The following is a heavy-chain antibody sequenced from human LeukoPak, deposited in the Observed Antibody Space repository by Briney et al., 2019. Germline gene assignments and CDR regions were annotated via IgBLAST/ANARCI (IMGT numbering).Heavy chain of an antibody. D-gene: IGHD3-10*01. CDR2: INPNSGGT. Sequence: ASVKVSCKASGYTFTGYYMHWVRQAPGQGLEWMGWINPNSGGTNYAQKFQGRVTMTRDTSISTAYMELTRLRSDDTAVYYCAPGGSYYGSGSYYALDYWGQGTLATVSS. CDR1: GYTFTGYY. J-gene: IGHJ4*02. V-gene: IGHV1-2*02. CDR3: APGGSYYGSGSYYALDY.